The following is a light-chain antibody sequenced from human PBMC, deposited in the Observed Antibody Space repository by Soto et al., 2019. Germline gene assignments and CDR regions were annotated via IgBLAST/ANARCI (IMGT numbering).Light chain of an antibody. J-gene: IGLJ1*01. Sequence: QSALTQPASVSGSPGQSITISCTGSNSDVGYYNYVSWYQQHPGKAPKLMIHEVTNRPSGVSNRFSGSKSGNTASLTISGLQAEEEADYYCSSYTSTTTYVFGTGTKVTVL. V-gene: IGLV2-14*01. CDR1: NSDVGYYNY. CDR3: SSYTSTTTYV. CDR2: EVT.